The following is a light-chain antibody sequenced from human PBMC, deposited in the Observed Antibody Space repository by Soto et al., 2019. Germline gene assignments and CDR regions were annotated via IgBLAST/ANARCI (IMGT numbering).Light chain of an antibody. Sequence: SCWSSPSVLYSSNNKNYLAWYQQKPGQPPKLLIYWASARESGVPDRFSGSGSGTDFTLTISSLQAEDVAVYYCQQYYSAPPTFGQGTKVEIK. CDR2: WAS. J-gene: IGKJ1*01. V-gene: IGKV4-1*01. CDR1: PSVLYSSNNKNY. CDR3: QQYYSAPPT.